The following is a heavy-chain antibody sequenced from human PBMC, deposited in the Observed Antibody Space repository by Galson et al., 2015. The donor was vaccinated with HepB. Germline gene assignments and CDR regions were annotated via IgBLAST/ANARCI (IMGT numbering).Heavy chain of an antibody. CDR1: GGTFSSYA. D-gene: IGHD2-15*01. J-gene: IGHJ3*02. CDR3: ARELQGYCSGGSCYDAFDI. Sequence: SVKVSCKASGGTFSSYAISWVRQAPGQGLEWMGAIIPIFGTANYAQKFQGRVTITADESTSTAYMELSSLRSEDTAVYYCARELQGYCSGGSCYDAFDIWGQGTMVTVSS. CDR2: IIPIFGTA. V-gene: IGHV1-69*13.